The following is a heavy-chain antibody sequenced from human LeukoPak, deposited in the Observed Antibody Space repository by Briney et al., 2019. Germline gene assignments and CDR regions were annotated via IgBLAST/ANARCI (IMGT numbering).Heavy chain of an antibody. J-gene: IGHJ3*02. CDR1: GFTVSSNY. D-gene: IGHD5-18*01. CDR2: IYSGGST. V-gene: IGHV3-53*05. CDR3: AKGGYSYGQGAFDI. Sequence: GGSLRLSCAASGFTVSSNYMTWVRQAPGKGLEWVSVIYSGGSTYYADSVKGRFTISRDNAKNSLYLQMNSLRAEDMALYYCAKGGYSYGQGAFDIWGQGTMVTVSS.